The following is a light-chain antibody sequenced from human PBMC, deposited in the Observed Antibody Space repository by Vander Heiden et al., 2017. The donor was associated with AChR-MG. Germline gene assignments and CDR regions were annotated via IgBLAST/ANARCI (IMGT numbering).Light chain of an antibody. CDR1: QSISNF. CDR3: QQSDSAPRT. Sequence: DIQMTQSPSSLSASIGDRVTITCRASQSISNFLNWYQHKPGKAPQLLIYAATSLQSGVPSRFSGSGSGTDFTLTISSLQPADFGTYYCQQSDSAPRTFGQRTKVEIK. J-gene: IGKJ1*01. CDR2: AAT. V-gene: IGKV1-39*01.